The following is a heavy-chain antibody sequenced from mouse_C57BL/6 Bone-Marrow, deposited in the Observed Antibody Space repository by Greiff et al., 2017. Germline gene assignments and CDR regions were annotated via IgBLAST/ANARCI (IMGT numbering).Heavy chain of an antibody. J-gene: IGHJ3*01. CDR2: INPGSGGP. Sequence: QVQLQQSGAELVRPGTSVKVSCNASGYAFTNYLIVWVKQRPGQGLEGIGVINPGSGGPNYNEKFKGKATLTADKSSNTAYMQLSSLTSEDSAVYFCAIRDYGSWGQGTLVTVSA. V-gene: IGHV1-54*01. D-gene: IGHD1-1*01. CDR3: AIRDYGS. CDR1: GYAFTNYL.